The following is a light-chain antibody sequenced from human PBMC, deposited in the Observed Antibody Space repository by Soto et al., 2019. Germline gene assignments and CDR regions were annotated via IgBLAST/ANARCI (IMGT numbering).Light chain of an antibody. CDR1: QSVSSSSY. V-gene: IGKV3-20*01. CDR3: HQYGSSPSYT. J-gene: IGKJ2*01. Sequence: EIVLTQSPGTLSLSPGERATLSCRASQSVSSSSYLAWYQQKPGQAPRLLIYGASSRATGIPDRFSGSGSGTDFTLTISRLEPEYFAVYYCHQYGSSPSYTFGQGTKLEIK. CDR2: GAS.